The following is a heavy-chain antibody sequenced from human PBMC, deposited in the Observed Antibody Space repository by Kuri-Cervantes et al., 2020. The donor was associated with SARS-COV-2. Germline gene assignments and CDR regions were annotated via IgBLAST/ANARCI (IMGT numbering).Heavy chain of an antibody. CDR3: ARDCSSPYKYYYYYMDV. CDR2: ISSTSSYI. D-gene: IGHD6-13*01. V-gene: IGHV3-21*01. CDR1: GFTFSSYS. J-gene: IGHJ6*03. Sequence: GESLKISCAASGFTFSSYSMNWVRQAPGKGLEWVSSISSTSSYIYYADSVEGRFTISRDNAKNSLYLQMNSLRAEDTAVYYCARDCSSPYKYYYYYMDVWGKGTTVTVSS.